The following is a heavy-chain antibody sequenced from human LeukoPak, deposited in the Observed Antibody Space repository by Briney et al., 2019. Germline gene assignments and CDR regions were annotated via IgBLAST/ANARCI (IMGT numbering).Heavy chain of an antibody. Sequence: SETVSLTCAVYGGSFSCYYWQWMRQPPAKGLEWIGEINHSGSTNYNPSLKSRVTISVDTSKNQSSLKLSSVTAADTAVYYCARGLGEVDYWGQGTLVTVSS. J-gene: IGHJ4*02. V-gene: IGHV4-34*01. D-gene: IGHD6-13*01. CDR3: ARGLGEVDY. CDR1: GGSFSCYY. CDR2: INHSGST.